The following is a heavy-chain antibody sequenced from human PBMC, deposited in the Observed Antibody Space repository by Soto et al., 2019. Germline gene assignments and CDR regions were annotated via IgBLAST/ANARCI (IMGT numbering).Heavy chain of an antibody. CDR2: INEHGSET. V-gene: IGHV3-7*02. J-gene: IGHJ4*02. D-gene: IGHD2-15*01. CDR1: EFTFRNDW. Sequence: EVQLVESGGDLVQPGGSLRLSCAVSEFTFRNDWMTWVRQAPGKGLEWVANINEHGSETYYVDSVKGRFIISRDNAKSSLFLQMNSLRAEDTAVYYRATHSGFRKDYWGQGTLVTVSS. CDR3: ATHSGFRKDY.